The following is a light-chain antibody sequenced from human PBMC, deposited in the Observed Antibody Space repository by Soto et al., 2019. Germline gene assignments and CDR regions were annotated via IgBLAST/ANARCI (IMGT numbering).Light chain of an antibody. CDR2: GVS. CDR1: SSDVGGYVY. J-gene: IGLJ2*01. V-gene: IGLV2-11*01. Sequence: QSALTQPRSVSGSPGQSVTISCTGTSSDVGGYVYVSWYQQHAGKAPRLIIYGVSERPSGVPDRFSGSKSGNTASLTISGLQAEDEADYYCCSYAGSYTLIFGGGTKVTVL. CDR3: CSYAGSYTLI.